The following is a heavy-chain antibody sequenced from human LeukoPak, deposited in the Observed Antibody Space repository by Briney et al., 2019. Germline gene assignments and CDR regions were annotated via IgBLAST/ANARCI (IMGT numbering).Heavy chain of an antibody. D-gene: IGHD1-26*01. V-gene: IGHV1-2*02. Sequence: APLKASCMAAGSTFIPYFMHSAGQAPGHERECMAWIYPTSGGTKYEQKFQGRVTMTRDTSISTIYMELSSLRSDDTAVYYCARFSGSYNFDYWGQGTLVTVPS. CDR1: GSTFIPYF. J-gene: IGHJ4*02. CDR3: ARFSGSYNFDY. CDR2: IYPTSGGT.